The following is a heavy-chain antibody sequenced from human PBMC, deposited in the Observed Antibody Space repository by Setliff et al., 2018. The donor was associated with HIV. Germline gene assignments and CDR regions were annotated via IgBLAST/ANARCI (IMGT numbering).Heavy chain of an antibody. D-gene: IGHD2-2*01. Sequence: GASVKVSCKASGYTFTSYAIHWVRQAPGQRLEWMGRIDTDNGYRRYSPKLQGRVTITKDTSANTAYMELRGLRSEDTAVYYCARWCAAAGCYPAIYHFDSWGQGTLVTVSS. CDR3: ARWCAAAGCYPAIYHFDS. J-gene: IGHJ4*02. CDR1: GYTFTSYA. V-gene: IGHV1-3*04. CDR2: IDTDNGYR.